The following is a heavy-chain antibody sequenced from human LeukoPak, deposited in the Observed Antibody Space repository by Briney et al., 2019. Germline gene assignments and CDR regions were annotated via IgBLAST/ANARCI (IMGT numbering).Heavy chain of an antibody. J-gene: IGHJ5*02. Sequence: SETLSLTCTVSGGSISSTSYYWSWIRQPPGKGLEWIGYIYYSGSTNYNPSLKSRVTISVDTSKNQYSLNLSSVTAADTAVYYCAREGDKYANWFDTWGQGTLVTVSS. CDR1: GGSISSTSYY. CDR2: IYYSGST. V-gene: IGHV4-61*01. CDR3: AREGDKYANWFDT. D-gene: IGHD2-8*01.